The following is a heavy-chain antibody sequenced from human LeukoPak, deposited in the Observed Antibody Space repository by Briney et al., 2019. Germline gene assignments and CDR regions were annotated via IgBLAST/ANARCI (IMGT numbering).Heavy chain of an antibody. V-gene: IGHV3-9*01. D-gene: IGHD6-13*01. Sequence: AGGSLRLSCAASGFTFDDCAMHWVRQAPGKGLEWVSGISWNSGSIGYADSVKGRFTISRDNAKNSLYLQMNSLRAADTALYYCARVGYSSSWFFFNFWGQGTLVTVSS. CDR2: ISWNSGSI. CDR1: GFTFDDCA. CDR3: ARVGYSSSWFFFNF. J-gene: IGHJ4*02.